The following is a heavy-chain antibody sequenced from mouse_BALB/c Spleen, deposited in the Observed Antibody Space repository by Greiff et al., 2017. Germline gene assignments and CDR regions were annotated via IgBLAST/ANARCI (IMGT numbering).Heavy chain of an antibody. D-gene: IGHD2-10*01. CDR1: GFTFSSFG. J-gene: IGHJ4*01. CDR2: ISSGSSTI. V-gene: IGHV5-17*02. CDR3: ARKAYYGNYGGAMDY. Sequence: EVHLVESGGGLVQPGGSRKLSCAASGFTFSSFGMHWVRQAPEKGLEWVAYISSGSSTIYYADTVKGRFTISRDNPKNTLFLQMTSLRSEDTAMYYCARKAYYGNYGGAMDYWGQGTSVTVSS.